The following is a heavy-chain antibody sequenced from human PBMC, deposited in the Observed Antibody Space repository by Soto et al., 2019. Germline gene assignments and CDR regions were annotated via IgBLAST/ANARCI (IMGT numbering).Heavy chain of an antibody. CDR1: GYSFTSLD. D-gene: IGHD3-3*01. J-gene: IGHJ4*02. V-gene: IGHV1-8*01. CDR3: ARGVSAGVVY. Sequence: QVQLVQSGAEVREPGASVKVSCKASGYSFTSLDINWVRQTAGQGLEWMGWMQPSTGRTGYAQKFQGRVTMTRDTSINTAYMELTTLTADDTSFYYCARGVSAGVVYGGQGTLVTVST. CDR2: MQPSTGRT.